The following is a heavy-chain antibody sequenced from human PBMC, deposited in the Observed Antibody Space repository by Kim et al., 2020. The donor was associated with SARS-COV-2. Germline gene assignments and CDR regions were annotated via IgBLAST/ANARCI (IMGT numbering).Heavy chain of an antibody. J-gene: IGHJ4*02. CDR2: IYPGDSDT. CDR3: ARQGGCSSTSCYPQVDY. V-gene: IGHV5-51*01. Sequence: GESLKISCKGSGYSFTSYWIGWVRQMPGKGLEWMGIIYPGDSDTRYSPSFQGQVTISADKSISTAYLQWSSLKASDTAMYYCARQGGCSSTSCYPQVDYWGQGTLVTVSS. CDR1: GYSFTSYW. D-gene: IGHD2-2*01.